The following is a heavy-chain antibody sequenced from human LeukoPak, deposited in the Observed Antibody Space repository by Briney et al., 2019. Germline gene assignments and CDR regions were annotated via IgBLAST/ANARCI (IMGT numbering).Heavy chain of an antibody. J-gene: IGHJ4*02. Sequence: VRSLRLSCAASGFTFSSYGMHWVRQAPGKGLEGVSGISGTGGRTYYAESVKGRFTISRDNSKSTLYLQMNSLRVEDTAVYYCAKDFTLSVWGQGTLVTVSS. CDR2: ISGTGGRT. CDR1: GFTFSSYG. CDR3: AKDFTLSV. D-gene: IGHD5/OR15-5a*01. V-gene: IGHV3-23*01.